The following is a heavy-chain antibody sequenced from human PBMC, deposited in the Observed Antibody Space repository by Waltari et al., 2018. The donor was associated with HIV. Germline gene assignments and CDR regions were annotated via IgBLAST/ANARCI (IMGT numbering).Heavy chain of an antibody. D-gene: IGHD6-19*01. CDR1: GFTFSSYS. CDR3: ARDGGAYSSGWYY. V-gene: IGHV3-48*01. J-gene: IGHJ4*02. Sequence: EVQLVESGGGLVQPGGSLRPSCAASGFTFSSYSMNWVRPAPGKGLEWVSYISSSSSTIYYADSVKGRFTISRDNAKNSLYLQMNSLRAEDTAVYYCARDGGAYSSGWYYWGQGTLVTVSS. CDR2: ISSSSSTI.